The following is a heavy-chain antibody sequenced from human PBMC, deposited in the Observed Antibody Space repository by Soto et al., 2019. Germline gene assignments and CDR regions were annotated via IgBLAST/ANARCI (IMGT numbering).Heavy chain of an antibody. V-gene: IGHV1-69*13. D-gene: IGHD3-3*01. Sequence: SVKVSCKASGGTFSSYAISWVRQAPGQGLEWMGGIIPIFGTANYAQKFQGRVTITADESTSTAYIELSSLRSEDTAVYYCAREERRHYDFWSGYFVEELDYWGQGTLVTVSS. CDR2: IIPIFGTA. CDR1: GGTFSSYA. J-gene: IGHJ4*02. CDR3: AREERRHYDFWSGYFVEELDY.